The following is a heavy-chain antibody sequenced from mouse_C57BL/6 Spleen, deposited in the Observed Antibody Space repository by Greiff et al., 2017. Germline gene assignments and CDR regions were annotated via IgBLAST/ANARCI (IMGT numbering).Heavy chain of an antibody. Sequence: QVQLQQPGAELVKPGASVKLSCKASGYTFTSYWMHWVKQRPGQGLEWIGMIHPNSGSTNYNEKFNSKATLTVDKSSSTAYMQLSSLTSEDSAVYYCARGDGSSYGFAYWGQGTLVTVSA. CDR3: ARGDGSSYGFAY. CDR1: GYTFTSYW. J-gene: IGHJ3*01. CDR2: IHPNSGST. D-gene: IGHD1-1*01. V-gene: IGHV1-64*01.